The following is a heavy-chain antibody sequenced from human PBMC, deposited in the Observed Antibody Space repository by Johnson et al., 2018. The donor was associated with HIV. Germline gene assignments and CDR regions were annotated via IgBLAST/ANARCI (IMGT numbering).Heavy chain of an antibody. J-gene: IGHJ3*02. D-gene: IGHD4-17*01. CDR1: GFTVSSNY. Sequence: VQLVESGGGLIQPGGSLRLSCAASGFTVSSNYMTWVRQAPGKGLEWVSLIYPDGNTYYADSVKGRFTISRDNSKNTLYLQMNSLRAEDTALYYCAKDTSPSTVTGAFDSWGQGTMVTVSS. CDR2: IYPDGNT. CDR3: AKDTSPSTVTGAFDS. V-gene: IGHV3-53*01.